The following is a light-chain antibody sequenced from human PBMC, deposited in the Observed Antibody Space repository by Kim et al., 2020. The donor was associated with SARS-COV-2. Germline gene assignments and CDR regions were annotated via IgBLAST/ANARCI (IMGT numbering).Light chain of an antibody. V-gene: IGKV1-27*01. CDR2: AAS. J-gene: IGKJ1*01. CDR1: QGISKD. CDR3: QKYNGAPWT. Sequence: DIQMTQSPSSLSASVGDRVTITCRASQGISKDLAWYQQKQGNAPKLLIFAASALQSGVPTRFSGSGSGTDFTLTISSLQPEDVATYYCQKYNGAPWTFGQGTKLQIK.